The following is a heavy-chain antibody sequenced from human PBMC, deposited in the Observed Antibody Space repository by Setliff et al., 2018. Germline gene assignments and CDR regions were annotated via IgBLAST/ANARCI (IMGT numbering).Heavy chain of an antibody. Sequence: ASVKVSCKTSGYNFRNYGISWVRQVPGQGLEWMGWISGYNGNTDYAQNFQGRVTMTTDTSTSTAYMELRSLRSDDTAVYYCARVPRLEWLLPTFDYWGQGTPVTVSS. V-gene: IGHV1-18*04. CDR2: ISGYNGNT. CDR1: GYNFRNYG. J-gene: IGHJ4*02. CDR3: ARVPRLEWLLPTFDY. D-gene: IGHD3-3*01.